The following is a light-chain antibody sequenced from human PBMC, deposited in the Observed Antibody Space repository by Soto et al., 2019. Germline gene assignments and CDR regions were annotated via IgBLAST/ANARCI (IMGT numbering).Light chain of an antibody. V-gene: IGLV1-40*01. CDR2: ANR. J-gene: IGLJ2*01. CDR1: SSYIGAGYD. Sequence: QSVLTQPPSVSAAPGQRVTISCTGSSSYIGAGYDVHWYQHLPGTAPKLLIYANRGRPSGVPDRFSGSKSGTSASLGITGVQDEDEADYYCQSYDSSLRGSLFGGGTKLTVL. CDR3: QSYDSSLRGSL.